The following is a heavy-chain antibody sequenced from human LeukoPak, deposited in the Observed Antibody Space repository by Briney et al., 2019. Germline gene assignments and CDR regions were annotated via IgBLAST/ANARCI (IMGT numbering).Heavy chain of an antibody. CDR2: IDPSDSYT. Sequence: GESLRISCKGSGYSFTGYWISWVRQMPGKGLEWMGRIDPSDSYTNYSPSFQGHVTISADKSISTAYLQWSSLKASDTAMYYCARTHCSSTSCYEGDNWFDPWGQGTLVTVSS. CDR3: ARTHCSSTSCYEGDNWFDP. J-gene: IGHJ5*02. V-gene: IGHV5-10-1*01. D-gene: IGHD2-2*01. CDR1: GYSFTGYW.